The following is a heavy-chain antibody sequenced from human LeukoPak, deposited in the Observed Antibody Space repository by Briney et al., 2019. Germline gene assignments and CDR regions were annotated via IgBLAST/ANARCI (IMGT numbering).Heavy chain of an antibody. Sequence: ASVKVSCKACGGTFSSYAISWVRQATGQGLEWMGWMNPNSGNTGYAQKFQGRVTITRNTSISTAYMELSSLRSEDTAVYYCARATRGPDFWSGYYYDYYMYVWGKGTTVTVSS. CDR2: MNPNSGNT. CDR3: ARATRGPDFWSGYYYDYYMYV. V-gene: IGHV1-8*03. D-gene: IGHD3-3*01. CDR1: GGTFSSYA. J-gene: IGHJ6*03.